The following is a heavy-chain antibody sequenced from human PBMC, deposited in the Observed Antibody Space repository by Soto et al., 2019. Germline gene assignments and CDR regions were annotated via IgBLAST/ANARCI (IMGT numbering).Heavy chain of an antibody. CDR2: IIPIFGTA. D-gene: IGHD3-3*01. J-gene: IGHJ4*02. V-gene: IGHV1-69*13. Sequence: SVKVSCKASGGTFSSYAISWVRQAPGQGPEWMGGIIPIFGTANYAQKFQGRVTITADESTSTAYMELSSLRSEDTAVYYCASYDFWSGYYFDYWGQGTLVTVSS. CDR3: ASYDFWSGYYFDY. CDR1: GGTFSSYA.